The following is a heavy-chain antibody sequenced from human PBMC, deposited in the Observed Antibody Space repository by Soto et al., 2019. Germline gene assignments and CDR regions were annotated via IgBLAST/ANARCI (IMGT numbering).Heavy chain of an antibody. CDR2: INADGSST. CDR1: GFTFSTFW. Sequence: EVQLVESGGGLVQPGGSLRLSCAASGFTFSTFWMHWVRQAPGKGLVWVSRINADGSSTSYADSVKGRFTISRDNAKNTLFLQMSSLSAEDTAVYYCERRGDFDYWGQGTLVTVSS. V-gene: IGHV3-74*01. J-gene: IGHJ4*02. CDR3: ERRGDFDY.